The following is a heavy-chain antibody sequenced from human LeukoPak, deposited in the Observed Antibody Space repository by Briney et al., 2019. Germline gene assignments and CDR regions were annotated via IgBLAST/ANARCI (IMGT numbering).Heavy chain of an antibody. Sequence: GGSLRLSCAASGFTFSNYGMHWVRQAPGKGLEWMAFIRYDGTDKDYADSVKGRFTISRDNAKNSLYLQMNSLRAEDTAVYYCAKQGAGIRDWGQGTLVTVSS. CDR1: GFTFSNYG. CDR3: AKQGAGIRD. D-gene: IGHD6-19*01. J-gene: IGHJ1*01. CDR2: IRYDGTDK. V-gene: IGHV3-30*02.